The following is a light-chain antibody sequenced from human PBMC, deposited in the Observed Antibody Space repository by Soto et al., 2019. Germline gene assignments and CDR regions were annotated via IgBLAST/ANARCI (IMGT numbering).Light chain of an antibody. Sequence: VLTQSPDSLSLSPGERATLSCRDSQYSSTKLAWYQQKPGQAPRLLFSGAFNTATETPDRFRGSGSGTDFTLIISGVEAEDFAMYYCQQYGDSPWTFGQGTRVEFK. J-gene: IGKJ1*01. CDR2: GAF. V-gene: IGKV3-20*01. CDR1: QYSSTK. CDR3: QQYGDSPWT.